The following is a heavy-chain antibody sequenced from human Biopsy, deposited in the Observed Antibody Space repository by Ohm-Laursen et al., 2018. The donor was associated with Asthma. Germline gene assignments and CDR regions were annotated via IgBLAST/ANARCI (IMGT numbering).Heavy chain of an antibody. CDR1: GDSFSNYA. Sequence: SVKVSCKASGDSFSNYAISWVRQAPGQGLGWMGGLIPVLGTPDHAQMFEGRVTITADESASTAYMELSSLRSEDTAVYYCARTYFDFLTGQVHDAFAMWGQGTMVTVSS. V-gene: IGHV1-69*13. CDR3: ARTYFDFLTGQVHDAFAM. D-gene: IGHD3-9*01. J-gene: IGHJ3*02. CDR2: LIPVLGTP.